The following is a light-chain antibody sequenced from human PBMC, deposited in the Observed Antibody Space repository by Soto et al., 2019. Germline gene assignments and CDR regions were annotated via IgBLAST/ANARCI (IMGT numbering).Light chain of an antibody. CDR2: AAS. CDR1: QDIRNT. V-gene: IGKV1-12*01. Sequence: IQMTQSPSSLSASVGDIVTISWRASQDIRNTLAWFQQKPGEAPKLLIFAASTLQSGVPSKFSGSGSGTDFTLTISSLQPEDFATYYCQQANSFPLTFGGGTK. J-gene: IGKJ4*01. CDR3: QQANSFPLT.